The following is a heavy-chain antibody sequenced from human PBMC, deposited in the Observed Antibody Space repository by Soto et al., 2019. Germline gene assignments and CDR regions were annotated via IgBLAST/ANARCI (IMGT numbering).Heavy chain of an antibody. Sequence: QITLKESGPTLVKPTQTLTLTCTFSGFSLSTSGVGVGWIRQPPGKALEWLALIYWNDDKRYSPSLKSRLTITTDTSKNQVVLTMTNMDPVDTATYYCAHREWLDRFDYWGQGTLFTVSS. V-gene: IGHV2-5*01. CDR1: GFSLSTSGVG. D-gene: IGHD5-12*01. CDR2: IYWNDDK. CDR3: AHREWLDRFDY. J-gene: IGHJ4*02.